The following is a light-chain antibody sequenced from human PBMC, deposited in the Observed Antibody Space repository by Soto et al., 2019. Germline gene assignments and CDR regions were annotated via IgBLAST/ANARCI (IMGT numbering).Light chain of an antibody. V-gene: IGLV2-14*01. CDR1: SSDVGGYNY. Sequence: SVLTQPASVSGSPGQSIAISCTGTSSDVGGYNYVSWYQQHPGKAPKLILCDVSNRPSGVSDRFFGSKSGNTASLTISGLQTEDEADYYCSPYTTSSTHVFGTGTKVTVL. J-gene: IGLJ1*01. CDR3: SPYTTSSTHV. CDR2: DVS.